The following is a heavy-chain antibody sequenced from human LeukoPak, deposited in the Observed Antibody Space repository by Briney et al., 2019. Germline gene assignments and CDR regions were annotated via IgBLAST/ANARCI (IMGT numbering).Heavy chain of an antibody. CDR3: ASSPEGGHGIRFDY. CDR2: IYYRGNT. V-gene: IGHV4-59*08. Sequence: SETLSLTCTVSGGAMSNYYWSWIRQPPGKGLEWIGYIYYRGNTNYNPSLKSRVTISVDTSKNQFSLKLNSVTAADTAVYYCASSPEGGHGIRFDYWGQGSLVTVSS. J-gene: IGHJ4*02. CDR1: GGAMSNYY. D-gene: IGHD1-14*01.